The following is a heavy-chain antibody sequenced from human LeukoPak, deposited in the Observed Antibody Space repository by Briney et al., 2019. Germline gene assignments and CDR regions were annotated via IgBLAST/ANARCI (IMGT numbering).Heavy chain of an antibody. CDR1: SGSLSGYY. CDR3: VRARRDYGTSSDS. CDR2: INPSGST. J-gene: IGHJ5*01. Sequence: SESLSFTAAGSSGSLSGYYWTWIRQPPGKGLEWSGEINPSGSTNFNPSLKSRVTLSVDTSGDQFVLRLSFMTVATSSMYYCVRARRDYGTSSDSWGHGTLVTVSS. V-gene: IGHV4-34*01. D-gene: IGHD4-17*01.